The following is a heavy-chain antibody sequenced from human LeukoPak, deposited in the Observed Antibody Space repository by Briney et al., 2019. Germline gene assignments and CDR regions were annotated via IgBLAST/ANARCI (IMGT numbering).Heavy chain of an antibody. D-gene: IGHD1-26*01. J-gene: IGHJ4*01. Sequence: GGSLRLSCAASGFTFSSNAMRWVRQAPGEGLEWVSLISGTGGTTYYADSVKGRLTISRDNSKNTLYLQMNSLRVEDTAVYYCAKDAHSGSYFDYWGQGILVTVSS. CDR2: ISGTGGTT. CDR1: GFTFSSNA. CDR3: AKDAHSGSYFDY. V-gene: IGHV3-23*01.